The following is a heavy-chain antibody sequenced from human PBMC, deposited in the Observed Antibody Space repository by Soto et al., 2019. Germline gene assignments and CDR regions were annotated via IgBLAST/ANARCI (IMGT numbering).Heavy chain of an antibody. CDR1: GYRFTSYW. V-gene: IGHV5-51*01. J-gene: IGHJ5*01. CDR2: IRPYDFDT. D-gene: IGHD5-12*01. Sequence: GEYLKISCQGSGYRFTSYWIGWVRQMPGRGLEWMGIIRPYDFDTRYSPSFQGQVTISADMSISTAYLQWSSLSTSDTAMYYCAIHSTGYEDSWVHGTLVTVSS. CDR3: AIHSTGYEDS.